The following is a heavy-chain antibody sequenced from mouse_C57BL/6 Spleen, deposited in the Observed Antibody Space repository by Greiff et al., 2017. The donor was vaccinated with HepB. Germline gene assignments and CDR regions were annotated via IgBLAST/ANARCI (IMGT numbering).Heavy chain of an antibody. J-gene: IGHJ1*03. CDR2: ISDGGSYT. V-gene: IGHV5-4*01. CDR3: ARERPWYFEV. CDR1: GFTFSSYA. Sequence: EVQLVESGGGLVKPGGSLKLSCAASGFTFSSYAMSWVRQTPEERLEWVATISDGGSYTYYPDNVKGRFTISRDNAKNTLYLQMSHLKSEDTAMYYCARERPWYFEVWGTGTTVTVSS.